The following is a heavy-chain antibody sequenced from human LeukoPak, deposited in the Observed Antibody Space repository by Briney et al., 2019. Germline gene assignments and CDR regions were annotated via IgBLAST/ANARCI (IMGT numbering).Heavy chain of an antibody. CDR1: GFTFSSYW. J-gene: IGHJ5*02. CDR3: ACRMLTSPWFEP. CDR2: IYPGDSRT. V-gene: IGHV5-51*01. D-gene: IGHD2-2*01. Sequence: NSGGSLRLSCAASGFTFSSYWMSWVRQAPGKGLEWMGVIYPGDSRTRYSPSLQGQVTISADKSINTAYLQWSSLKTSDTAIYYCACRMLTSPWFEPWGQGTLVTVSS.